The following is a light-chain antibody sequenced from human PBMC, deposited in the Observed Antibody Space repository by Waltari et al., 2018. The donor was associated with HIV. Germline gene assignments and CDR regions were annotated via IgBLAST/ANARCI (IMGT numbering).Light chain of an antibody. CDR1: SSNIGAGYD. CDR2: GKI. Sequence: QSVLTQPPSVSGAPGQRVTISCTGSSSNIGAGYDVHWYQQLPGTAPKLLIYGKINRPSGSPALFSGSKSGTSASLAITGLQAEDEADYYCQSYDSSLSGVVFGGGTKLTVL. J-gene: IGLJ2*01. V-gene: IGLV1-40*01. CDR3: QSYDSSLSGVV.